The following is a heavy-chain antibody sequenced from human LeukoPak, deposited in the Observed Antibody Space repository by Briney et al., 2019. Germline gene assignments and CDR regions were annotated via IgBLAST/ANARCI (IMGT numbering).Heavy chain of an antibody. V-gene: IGHV4-34*01. J-gene: IGHJ4*02. CDR1: GGSFSGYY. D-gene: IGHD6-13*01. CDR2: INHSGST. CDR3: ARGCNSSSWYNMYFDY. Sequence: SETLSLTCAVYGGSFSGYYWSWIRQPPGKGLEWIGEINHSGSTNYNPSLKSRVTISVDTSKNQFSLKLSSVTTADTAVYYCARGCNSSSWYNMYFDYWGQGTLVTVSS.